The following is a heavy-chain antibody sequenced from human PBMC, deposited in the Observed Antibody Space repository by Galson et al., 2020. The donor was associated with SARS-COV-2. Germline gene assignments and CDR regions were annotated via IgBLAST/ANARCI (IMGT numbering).Heavy chain of an antibody. J-gene: IGHJ4*02. V-gene: IGHV4-39*07. Sequence: SETLSLTCTVSGGSISSSSYYWGWIRQPPGKGLEWIGSIYYSGSTYYNPSLKSRVTISVDTSKNQFSLKLSSVTAADTAVYYCARTATTQQLASFDYWGQGTLVTVSS. CDR2: IYYSGST. CDR1: GGSISSSSYY. CDR3: ARTATTQQLASFDY. D-gene: IGHD6-13*01.